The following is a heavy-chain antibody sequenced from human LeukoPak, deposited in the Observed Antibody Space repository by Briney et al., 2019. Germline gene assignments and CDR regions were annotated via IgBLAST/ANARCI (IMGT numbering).Heavy chain of an antibody. D-gene: IGHD3-3*01. CDR1: GYSISSGYY. V-gene: IGHV4-38-2*01. CDR2: IYHSGST. CDR3: AGLTYYDFWSGKTPTFDY. Sequence: PSETLSLTCAVSGYSISSGYYWGWIRQPPGKGLEWIGSIYHSGSTYYNPSLKSRVTISVDTSKNQFSLKLSSVTAADTAVYYCAGLTYYDFWSGKTPTFDYWGQGTLVTVSP. J-gene: IGHJ4*02.